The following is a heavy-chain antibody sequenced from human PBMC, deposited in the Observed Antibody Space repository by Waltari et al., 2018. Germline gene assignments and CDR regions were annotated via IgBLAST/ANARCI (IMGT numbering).Heavy chain of an antibody. Sequence: VWLVQAGAEVKKPGHSGKVSCKASGYTLTRCGFSWGGRAAGQGLGWKGWVSAYNGNTNYAQKHQGRVTMTSDTSTSTAYMALRSLRSDDTAVDYCARVGGQWLVTYYYGMDVWGQGTTVTVSS. D-gene: IGHD6-19*01. CDR1: GYTLTRCG. CDR2: VSAYNGNT. J-gene: IGHJ6*02. CDR3: ARVGGQWLVTYYYGMDV. V-gene: IGHV1-18*01.